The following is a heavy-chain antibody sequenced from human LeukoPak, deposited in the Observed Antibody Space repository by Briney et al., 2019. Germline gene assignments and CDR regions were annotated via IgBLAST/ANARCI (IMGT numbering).Heavy chain of an antibody. CDR3: ARGGLRAAAGHAAY. CDR2: ISSSSSYI. V-gene: IGHV3-21*01. D-gene: IGHD6-13*01. J-gene: IGHJ4*02. Sequence: GGSLRLSCAASGFTFSSYSMNWVRQAPGKGLEWVSSISSSSSYIYYADSVKGRFTISRDNAKNSLYLQMNSLRAEDTAVYYCARGGLRAAAGHAAYWGQGTLVTVSS. CDR1: GFTFSSYS.